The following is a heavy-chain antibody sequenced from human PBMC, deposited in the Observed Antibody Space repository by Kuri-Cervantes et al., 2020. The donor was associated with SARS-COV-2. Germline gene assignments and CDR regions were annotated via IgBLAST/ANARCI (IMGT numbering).Heavy chain of an antibody. D-gene: IGHD6-6*01. J-gene: IGHJ5*02. CDR1: GYTLTELS. Sequence: ASVKVSCKVSGYTLTELSMHWVRQAPGKGLEWMGGFDPEDGETIYAQKFQGRVTMTEDTSTDTAYMELSSLRSEDTAVYYCARDGAARPSYNWFDPWGQGTLVTVSS. CDR3: ARDGAARPSYNWFDP. CDR2: FDPEDGET. V-gene: IGHV1-24*01.